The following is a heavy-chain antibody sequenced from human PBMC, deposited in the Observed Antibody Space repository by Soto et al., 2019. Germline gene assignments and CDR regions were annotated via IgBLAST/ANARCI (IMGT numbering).Heavy chain of an antibody. J-gene: IGHJ2*01. CDR1: GFTFSSYW. CDR2: INTDGIST. CDR3: ARDPRYCTTTTCEKFDL. V-gene: IGHV3-74*01. Sequence: GSLRLSCAASGFTFSSYWMHWVRQAPGRGLVWVSRINTDGISTIYADSVKGRFTISRDNAKNTLYLQMNSLRAEDTALYYCARDPRYCTTTTCEKFDLWGRGALVTVSS. D-gene: IGHD2-2*01.